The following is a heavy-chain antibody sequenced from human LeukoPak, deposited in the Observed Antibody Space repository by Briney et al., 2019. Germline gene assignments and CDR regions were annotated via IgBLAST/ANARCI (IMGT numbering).Heavy chain of an antibody. CDR1: GFTFSSYA. D-gene: IGHD6-19*01. CDR3: AREGIAVAGISIYYYYYGMDV. V-gene: IGHV3-30-3*01. Sequence: GRSLRLSCAASGFTFSSYAMHWVRQAPGKGLEWVTVISYDGSKKYYADSVKGRFTISRDNSKNTLYLQMNSLRAEDTAVYYCAREGIAVAGISIYYYYYGMDVWGQGTTVTVSS. J-gene: IGHJ6*02. CDR2: ISYDGSKK.